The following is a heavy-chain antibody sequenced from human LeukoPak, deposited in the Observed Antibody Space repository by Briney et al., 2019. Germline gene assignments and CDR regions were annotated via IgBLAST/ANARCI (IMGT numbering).Heavy chain of an antibody. CDR3: ARQYYYGSGSYLVAYGMDV. J-gene: IGHJ6*04. V-gene: IGHV3-21*01. Sequence: GGSLRLSCAASGFTFSSYSMNWVRQAPGKGLEWVSSISSSSSYIYYADSVKGRFTISRDNAKNSLYPQMNSLRAEDTAVYYCARQYYYGSGSYLVAYGMDVWGKGTTVTVSS. D-gene: IGHD3-10*01. CDR1: GFTFSSYS. CDR2: ISSSSSYI.